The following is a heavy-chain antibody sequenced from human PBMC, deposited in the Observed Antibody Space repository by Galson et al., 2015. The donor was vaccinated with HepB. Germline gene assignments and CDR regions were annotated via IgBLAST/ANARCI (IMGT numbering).Heavy chain of an antibody. CDR2: VNLDGSEM. Sequence: SLRLSCAASGFTFSAYWMSWVRRVPGKGLEWVADVNLDGSEMYYADSVKGRFTISRDNAERSVSLHMYSLRAEDTAVYYCAREVMIRTLAHKTPDYWGQGTLVTVSS. CDR1: GFTFSAYW. CDR3: AREVMIRTLAHKTPDY. D-gene: IGHD3-16*01. V-gene: IGHV3-7*03. J-gene: IGHJ4*02.